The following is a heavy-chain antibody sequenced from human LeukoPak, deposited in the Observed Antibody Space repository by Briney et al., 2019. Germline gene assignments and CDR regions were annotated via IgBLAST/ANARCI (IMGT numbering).Heavy chain of an antibody. V-gene: IGHV5-51*01. CDR2: IYPGDSDT. CDR3: ARRPYSSGWQNAFDI. J-gene: IGHJ3*02. Sequence: GESLQISCQGSGYRFTSYWIGWVRRMPGKGLEWMGIIYPGDSDTRYSPSFQGQVTISADKSISTAYLQWSSLKASDTAMYYCARRPYSSGWQNAFDIWGQGTMVTVSS. CDR1: GYRFTSYW. D-gene: IGHD6-19*01.